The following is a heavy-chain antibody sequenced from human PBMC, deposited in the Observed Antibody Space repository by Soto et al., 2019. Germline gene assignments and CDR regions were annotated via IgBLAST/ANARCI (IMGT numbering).Heavy chain of an antibody. CDR1: GFSLRTSGVG. J-gene: IGHJ5*02. CDR3: AKSGSSGWYGWFDP. CDR2: IYWNDDK. Sequence: SGPTLVNPTQTPTLTCIFSGFSLRTSGVGVGWIRQPPGKALEWLGFIYWNDDKRYSPSLKSRLTITKDTSKNQVVLTMTNMDPVDTATYYCAKSGSSGWYGWFDPWGQGTLVTVSS. D-gene: IGHD6-19*01. V-gene: IGHV2-5*01.